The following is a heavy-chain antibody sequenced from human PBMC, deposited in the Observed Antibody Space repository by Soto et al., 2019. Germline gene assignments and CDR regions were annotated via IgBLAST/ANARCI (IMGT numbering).Heavy chain of an antibody. J-gene: IGHJ6*02. CDR3: AKVTSARVFYFGLDV. CDR2: ISGSAGRT. Sequence: VQLLESGGGLIQPGGSLRLSCAASGFTFSSYVMSWVHQAPGKGLEWVSIISGSAGRTYYADSVKGRFTVSRDNSKNTLYLQMNSLRAEDTAVYYCAKVTSARVFYFGLDVWGQGTTVTVSS. D-gene: IGHD2-2*01. V-gene: IGHV3-23*01. CDR1: GFTFSSYV.